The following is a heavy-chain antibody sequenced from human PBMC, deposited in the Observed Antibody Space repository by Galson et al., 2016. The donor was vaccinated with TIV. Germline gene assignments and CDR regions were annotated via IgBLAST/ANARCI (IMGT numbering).Heavy chain of an antibody. CDR1: GFTFSDYY. Sequence: SLRLSCAASGFTFSDYYMSWVRQAPGKGLEWISYIGSTGRAIYYADSVRGRFTIPRDNAKSSLFLQMNSLRVEDTAVYYCARDCSSTNCYTDPIYFDSWGQGALVTVSS. CDR2: IGSTGRAI. V-gene: IGHV3-11*01. J-gene: IGHJ4*02. D-gene: IGHD2-2*02. CDR3: ARDCSSTNCYTDPIYFDS.